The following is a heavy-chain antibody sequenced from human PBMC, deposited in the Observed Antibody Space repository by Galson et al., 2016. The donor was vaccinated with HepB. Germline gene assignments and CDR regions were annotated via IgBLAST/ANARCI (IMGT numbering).Heavy chain of an antibody. J-gene: IGHJ3*02. D-gene: IGHD2-15*01. CDR2: LNYSGTT. Sequence: SETLSLTCTVSGGSINSKNYYWGWIRQPPGKGLEWIGSLNYSGTTYYTPSLKGRVAISVDTSKSHFSLKLSSVTAADTAMYYCARHSDDIVVAGGATDDADIWGQGTMVTVSS. CDR3: ARHSDDIVVAGGATDDADI. CDR1: GGSINSKNYY. V-gene: IGHV4-39*01.